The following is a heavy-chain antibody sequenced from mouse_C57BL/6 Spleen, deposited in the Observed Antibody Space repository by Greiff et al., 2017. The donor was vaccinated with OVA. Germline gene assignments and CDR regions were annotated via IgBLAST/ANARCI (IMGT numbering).Heavy chain of an antibody. D-gene: IGHD4-1*02. CDR2: ISNGGGST. V-gene: IGHV5-12*01. CDR1: GFTFSDYY. CDR3: AATGIYYYAMDY. Sequence: EVKVVESGGGLVQPGGSLKLSCAASGFTFSDYYMYWVRQTPEKRLEWVAYISNGGGSTYYPDTVKGRFTISRDNAKNTLYLQMSRLKSEDTAMYYCAATGIYYYAMDYWGQGTSVTVSS. J-gene: IGHJ4*01.